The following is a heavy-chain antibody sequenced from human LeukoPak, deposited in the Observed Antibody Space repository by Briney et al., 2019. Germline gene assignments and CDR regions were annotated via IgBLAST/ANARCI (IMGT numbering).Heavy chain of an antibody. CDR3: ATETKDSSAYYYFDY. D-gene: IGHD3-22*01. Sequence: GGSLRLSCVASGSTFSDHYMDWVRQAPGKGLEWVVRIRNRARGYTTDYAASAKGRFTISRDDSEGSLYLQMNSLQTEDTAVYYCATETKDSSAYYYFDYWGQGALVTVSS. J-gene: IGHJ4*02. CDR1: GSTFSDHY. CDR2: IRNRARGYTT. V-gene: IGHV3-72*01.